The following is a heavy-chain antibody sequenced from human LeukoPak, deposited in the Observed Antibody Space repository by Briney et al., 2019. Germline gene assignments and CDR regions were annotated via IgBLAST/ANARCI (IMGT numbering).Heavy chain of an antibody. D-gene: IGHD4-17*01. CDR1: GFTFNSYA. CDR3: AKGATVTNLNWYFDL. V-gene: IGHV3-23*01. J-gene: IGHJ2*01. Sequence: GGSLRLSCAASGFTFNSYAMSWVRQAPGKGLEWVSAISGSGDSTYYADSVKGRFTISRDNSYNTLYLQMNSLRAEDTAAYYCAKGATVTNLNWYFDLWGRGTLVTVSS. CDR2: ISGSGDST.